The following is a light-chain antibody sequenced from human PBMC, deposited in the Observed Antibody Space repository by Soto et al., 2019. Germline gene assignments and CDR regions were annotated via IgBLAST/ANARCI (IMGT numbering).Light chain of an antibody. CDR1: SIDVVGYNY. CDR2: DVS. J-gene: IGLJ1*01. CDR3: SSYAGTHIV. V-gene: IGLV2-8*01. Sequence: LTQPPSASGSPGQSVAISCTGTSIDVVGYNYVSWYQQHPGKAPKLMIYDVSKRPSGVPDRFSGSKSGNTASLTVTGLQAEDEADYYCSSYAGTHIVCGAGTKVTV.